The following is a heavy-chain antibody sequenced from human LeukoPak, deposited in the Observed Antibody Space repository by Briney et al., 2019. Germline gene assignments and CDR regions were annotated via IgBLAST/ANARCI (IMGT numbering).Heavy chain of an antibody. CDR1: GFTFDDYA. D-gene: IGHD2-15*01. CDR2: ISGDGGST. CDR3: AKDIPVGYCSGGSCYYYYYGMDV. V-gene: IGHV3-43*02. J-gene: IGHJ6*02. Sequence: PGGSLRLSCAASGFTFDDYAMHWVRQAPGKGLEWVSLISGDGGSTYYADSVKGRFTISRDNSKNSLYLQMNSLRTEDTALYYCAKDIPVGYCSGGSCYYYYYGMDVWGQGTTVTVSS.